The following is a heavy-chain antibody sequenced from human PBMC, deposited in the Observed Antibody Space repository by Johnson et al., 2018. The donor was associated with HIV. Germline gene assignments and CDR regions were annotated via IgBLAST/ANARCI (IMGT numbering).Heavy chain of an antibody. Sequence: MLLVESGGGLVQPGGSLRLSCAASGFTFSNYAMNWVRQAPGKGLEWVSSIGYSASDTYYADSVKGRFTISRDNSNNRLYLQMNSLRAEDTDIYYCEGYCSGGACYAGVSAFDVWGQGTVVTVSS. J-gene: IGHJ3*01. CDR1: GFTFSNYA. D-gene: IGHD2-15*01. CDR3: EGYCSGGACYAGVSAFDV. V-gene: IGHV3-23*04. CDR2: IGYSASDT.